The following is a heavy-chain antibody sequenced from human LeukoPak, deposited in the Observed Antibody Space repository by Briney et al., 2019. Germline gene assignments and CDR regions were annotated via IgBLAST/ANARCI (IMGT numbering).Heavy chain of an antibody. D-gene: IGHD6-6*01. CDR1: GGSISSSSYY. CDR2: IYYSGST. J-gene: IGHJ4*02. Sequence: SETLSLTCTVSGGSISSSSYYWGWIRQPPGKGLEWIGSIYYSGSTYYNPSLKSRVTISVDTSKNQFSLKLSSVTAADTAVYYCARDVAALDYWGLGTLVTVSS. V-gene: IGHV4-39*07. CDR3: ARDVAALDY.